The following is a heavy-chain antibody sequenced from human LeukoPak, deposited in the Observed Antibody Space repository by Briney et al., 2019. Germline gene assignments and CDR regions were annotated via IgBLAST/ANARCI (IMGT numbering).Heavy chain of an antibody. D-gene: IGHD6-6*01. CDR2: INPNSGGT. J-gene: IGHJ4*02. Sequence: GASVKVSCKVSGYTLTELSMHWVRQAPGQGLEWMGWINPNSGGTNYAQKFQGRVTMTRDTSISTAYMELSRLRSDDTAVYYCARDHIAARPTFSAQYWGQGTLVTVSS. CDR3: ARDHIAARPTFSAQY. CDR1: GYTLTELS. V-gene: IGHV1-2*02.